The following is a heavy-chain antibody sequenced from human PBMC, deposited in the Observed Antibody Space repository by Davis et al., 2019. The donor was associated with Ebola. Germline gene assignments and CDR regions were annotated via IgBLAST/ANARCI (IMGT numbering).Heavy chain of an antibody. D-gene: IGHD3-3*01. CDR2: IKSKTDGGTT. V-gene: IGHV3-15*01. CDR3: TTDSETYYDFWSGYPPSEY. Sequence: PWGSLRLSCAASGFTFSTYAMSWVRQAPGKALEWVARIKSKTDGGTTDYAAPVKGRFTISRDDSKNTLYLQMNSLKTEDTAVYYCTTDSETYYDFWSGYPPSEYWGQGTLVTVSS. CDR1: GFTFSTYA. J-gene: IGHJ4*02.